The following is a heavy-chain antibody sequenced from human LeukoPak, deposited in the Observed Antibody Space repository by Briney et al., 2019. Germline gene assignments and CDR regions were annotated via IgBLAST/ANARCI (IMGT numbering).Heavy chain of an antibody. CDR3: PREVGAFDY. CDR1: GGSISSSSYY. D-gene: IGHD1-26*01. CDR2: IYYSGST. J-gene: IGHJ4*02. V-gene: IGHV4-61*01. Sequence: PSETLSLTCTVSGGSISSSSYYWSWIRQPPGKGLEWIGYIYYSGSTNYNPSLKSRVTISVDTSKNQFSLKLSSVTAADTAVYYCPREVGAFDYWGQGTLVTVSS.